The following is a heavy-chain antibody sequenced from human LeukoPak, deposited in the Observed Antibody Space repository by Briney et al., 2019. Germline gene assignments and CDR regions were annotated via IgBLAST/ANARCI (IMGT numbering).Heavy chain of an antibody. Sequence: GASVKVSCKASGYTFTSYGITWVRQAPGQGLEWMGWISVYNGNTNYAQNLQDRVTMTTDTSTSTAYMELRSLRSDDTAVYYCARDVGEFGELSLPTFWGQGTLGTVSS. V-gene: IGHV1-18*01. CDR1: GYTFTSYG. D-gene: IGHD3-10*01. CDR2: ISVYNGNT. CDR3: ARDVGEFGELSLPTF. J-gene: IGHJ4*02.